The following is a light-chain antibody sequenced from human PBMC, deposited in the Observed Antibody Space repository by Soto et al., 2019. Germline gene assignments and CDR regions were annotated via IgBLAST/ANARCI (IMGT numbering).Light chain of an antibody. V-gene: IGKV3-15*01. CDR1: QSVSSN. Sequence: IVMTQSPATLSVSPGERATLSCRASQSVSSNLAWYQQKPGQAPRLLIYGASTRATGIPARFSGSGSGTEFTLTISSLQSEDFAVYYCQQYNNWPPWTFGQGNKVEIK. CDR2: GAS. CDR3: QQYNNWPPWT. J-gene: IGKJ1*01.